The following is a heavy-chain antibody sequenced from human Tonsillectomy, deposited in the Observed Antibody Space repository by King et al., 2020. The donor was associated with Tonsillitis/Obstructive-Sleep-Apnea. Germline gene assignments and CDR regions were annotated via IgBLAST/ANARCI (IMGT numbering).Heavy chain of an antibody. D-gene: IGHD7-27*01. CDR3: AGGVVLSGEGFGF. CDR2: TYYRSKWYN. J-gene: IGHJ4*02. Sequence: VQLQQSGPGLVKPSQTLSLTCAISGDSVSSNSAAWHWIRPSPSRGLEWLGRTYYRSKWYNDFAVSVKGRITISPDTSKNQLSLQLNSVTPEDTAVYYCAGGVVLSGEGFGFWGQGTLVTVSS. V-gene: IGHV6-1*01. CDR1: GDSVSSNSAA.